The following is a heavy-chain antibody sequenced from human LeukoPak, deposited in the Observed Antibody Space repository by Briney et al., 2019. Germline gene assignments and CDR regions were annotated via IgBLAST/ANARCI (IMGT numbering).Heavy chain of an antibody. CDR3: ATDRWGFFNS. CDR1: GFTFSTYS. Sequence: GGSLRLSCAASGFTFSTYSLNWVRQAPGKGLEWISYIGTSSSIIYYADSVKGRFTISRDNAKNSLYLQMNSLRAEDTAFYYCATDRWGFFNSWGQGTLVTVSS. CDR2: IGTSSSII. V-gene: IGHV3-48*01. J-gene: IGHJ4*02. D-gene: IGHD7-27*01.